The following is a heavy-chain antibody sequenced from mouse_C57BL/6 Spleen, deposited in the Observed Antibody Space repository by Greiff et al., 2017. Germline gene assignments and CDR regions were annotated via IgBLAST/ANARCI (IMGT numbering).Heavy chain of an antibody. Sequence: QVQLQQPGAELVKPGASVKLSCKASGYTFTSYWKQWVKQRPGQGLEWIGEIDHSDSYTNYKQKFKGKATLTVDTSPRTAYLQLSSLTSEDSAVYYCARDYGSIYRFAYWGQGTLVTVSA. CDR2: IDHSDSYT. CDR1: GYTFTSYW. V-gene: IGHV1-50*01. D-gene: IGHD1-1*01. J-gene: IGHJ3*01. CDR3: ARDYGSIYRFAY.